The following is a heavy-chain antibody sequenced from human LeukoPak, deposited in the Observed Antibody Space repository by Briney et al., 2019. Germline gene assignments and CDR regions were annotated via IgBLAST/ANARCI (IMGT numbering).Heavy chain of an antibody. CDR1: GGSISSYY. CDR3: ARAGGTYMIDP. J-gene: IGHJ5*02. D-gene: IGHD1-1*01. V-gene: IGHV4-59*01. CDR2: IDYNGDT. Sequence: SETLSLTCTVSGGSISSYYWSWIRQPPGKGLEWIGYIDYNGDTNYNPSLKSRVTISVDTSKKRFSLKLSSVTPADTAVYYCARAGGTYMIDPWGQGTLVTVSS.